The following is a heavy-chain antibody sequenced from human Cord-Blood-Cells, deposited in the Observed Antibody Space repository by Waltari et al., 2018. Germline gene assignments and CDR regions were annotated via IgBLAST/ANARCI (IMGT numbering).Heavy chain of an antibody. V-gene: IGHV3-33*01. Sequence: QVQLVESGGGVVQPGRSLRLSCAASGFTFSSYGMHWVRQAPGKGVEWVAVIWYDGSNKYYADAVKGRFTISRDNSKNTLYLQMNSRRAEDTAVYDCARDLWFGPDYWGQGTLVTVSS. CDR1: GFTFSSYG. CDR2: IWYDGSNK. D-gene: IGHD3-10*01. CDR3: ARDLWFGPDY. J-gene: IGHJ4*02.